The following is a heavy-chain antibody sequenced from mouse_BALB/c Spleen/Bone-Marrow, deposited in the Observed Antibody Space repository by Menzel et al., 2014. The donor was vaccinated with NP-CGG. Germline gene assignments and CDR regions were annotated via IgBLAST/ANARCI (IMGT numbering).Heavy chain of an antibody. D-gene: IGHD2-1*01. CDR3: ARDYGNYVRFAY. CDR2: IRNKANGYTT. J-gene: IGHJ3*01. CDR1: GFTFTDYY. Sequence: EVQVVESGGGLVQPGGSLRLSCATSGFTFTDYYMSWDRQPPGKALEWLGFIRNKANGYTTEYSASVKGRFTISRDNSQSILYLQMNTLRAEDSATYYCARDYGNYVRFAYWGQGTLVTVSA. V-gene: IGHV7-3*02.